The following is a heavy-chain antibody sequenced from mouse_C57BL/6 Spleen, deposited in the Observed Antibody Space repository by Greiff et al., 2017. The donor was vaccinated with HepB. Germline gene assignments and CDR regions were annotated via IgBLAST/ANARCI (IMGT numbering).Heavy chain of an antibody. D-gene: IGHD1-1*01. J-gene: IGHJ3*01. V-gene: IGHV1-59*01. CDR2: IDPSDSYT. CDR3: ARGPYYYGGSPAWFAY. CDR1: GYTFTSYW. Sequence: QVQLQQPGAELVRPGTSVKLSCKASGYTFTSYWMHWVKQRPGQGLEWMGVIDPSDSYTNYNQKFKGKATLTVDTSSSTAYMQLSSLTSEDSAVYYCARGPYYYGGSPAWFAYWGQGTLVTVSA.